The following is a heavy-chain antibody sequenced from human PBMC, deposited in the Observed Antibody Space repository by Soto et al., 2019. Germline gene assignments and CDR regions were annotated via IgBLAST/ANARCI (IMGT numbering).Heavy chain of an antibody. CDR3: ARDRKNSSGWSWLDY. CDR2: IYYSGST. Sequence: PSETLSLTCTVSGGSVSSSSYYWGWVRQPPGKGLEWIGYIYYSGSTYYNPSLKSRVTISVDTSKNQFSLKLSSVTAADTAVYYCARDRKNSSGWSWLDYWGQGTLVTVSS. D-gene: IGHD6-19*01. CDR1: GGSVSSSSYY. V-gene: IGHV4-31*03. J-gene: IGHJ4*02.